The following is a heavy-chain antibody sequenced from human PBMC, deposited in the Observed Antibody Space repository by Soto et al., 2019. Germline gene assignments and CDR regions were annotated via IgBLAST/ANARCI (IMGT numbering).Heavy chain of an antibody. Sequence: PSETLSLTCTVSGGSISSYYWSWIRQPPGKGLEWIGYIYYSGSTNYNPSLKSRVTISVDTSKNQFSLKLSSVTAADTAVYYCARDRAPCGIDYWGHGTLVTVT. CDR3: ARDRAPCGIDY. V-gene: IGHV4-59*01. CDR2: IYYSGST. J-gene: IGHJ4*01. CDR1: GGSISSYY.